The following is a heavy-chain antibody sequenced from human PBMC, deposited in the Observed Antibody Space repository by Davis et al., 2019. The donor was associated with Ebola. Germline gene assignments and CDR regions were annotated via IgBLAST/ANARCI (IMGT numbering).Heavy chain of an antibody. V-gene: IGHV3-53*01. CDR3: ARGLLYYYYGMDV. J-gene: IGHJ6*02. CDR1: GFTVSSNY. Sequence: GGSLRLSCAASGFTVSSNYMSWVRQAPGKGLEWVSVIYSGGSTYYADSVKGRFTISRDNSKNTLYLQMNSLRDEDTAVYYCARGLLYYYYGMDVWGQGTTVTVSS. D-gene: IGHD2-15*01. CDR2: IYSGGST.